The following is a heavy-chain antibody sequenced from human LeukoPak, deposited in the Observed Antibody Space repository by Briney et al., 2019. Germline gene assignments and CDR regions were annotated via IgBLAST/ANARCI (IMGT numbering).Heavy chain of an antibody. CDR1: GGSISSGSYY. CDR3: ARCASSGYFSYYYYYMDV. D-gene: IGHD3-22*01. CDR2: IYTSGST. V-gene: IGHV4-61*02. J-gene: IGHJ6*03. Sequence: SQTLSLTCTVSGGSISSGSYYWSWIRQPAGKGLEWIGRIYTSGSTNYNPSLKSRVTISVDTSKNQFSLKLSSVTAADTAVYYCARCASSGYFSYYYYYMDVWGKGTTVTVSS.